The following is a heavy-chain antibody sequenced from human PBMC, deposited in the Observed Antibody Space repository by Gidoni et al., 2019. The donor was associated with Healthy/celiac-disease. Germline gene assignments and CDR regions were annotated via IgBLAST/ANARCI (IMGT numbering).Heavy chain of an antibody. Sequence: QVQLVESGGGVVQPGRSLRLSCAASGFTFSSYGMHWVRQAPGKGLEWVAVISYDGSNKYYADSVKGRFTISRDNSKNTLYLQVNSLRAEDTAVYYCAKGGSGSWWGYFLDYWGQGTLVTVSS. J-gene: IGHJ4*02. V-gene: IGHV3-30*18. CDR1: GFTFSSYG. CDR3: AKGGSGSWWGYFLDY. D-gene: IGHD6-19*01. CDR2: ISYDGSNK.